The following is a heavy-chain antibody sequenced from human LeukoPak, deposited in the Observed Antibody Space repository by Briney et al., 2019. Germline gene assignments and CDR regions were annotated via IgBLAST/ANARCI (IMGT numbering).Heavy chain of an antibody. D-gene: IGHD3-22*01. CDR2: IYYSGST. Sequence: SETLSLTCTVSGSSISSYYWSWIRQPPGKGLEWIGYIYYSGSTNYNPSLKSRVTISVDTSKNQFSLKLSSVTAADTAVYYCARPRHYYDSSGPDAFDIWGQGTMVTVSS. CDR3: ARPRHYYDSSGPDAFDI. CDR1: GSSISSYY. J-gene: IGHJ3*02. V-gene: IGHV4-59*08.